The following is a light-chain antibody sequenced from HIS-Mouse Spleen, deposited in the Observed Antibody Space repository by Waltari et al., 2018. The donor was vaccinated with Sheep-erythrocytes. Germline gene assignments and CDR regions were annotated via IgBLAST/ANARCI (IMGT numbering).Light chain of an antibody. V-gene: IGKV3-11*01. CDR3: QQRSNWPPRT. Sequence: DIVLTQSPATLSLSPGERATLSCRARQCARGYLAWYQQKPGQAPRLLIYDASNRATGIPARFSGSGSGTDFTLTISSLEPEDFAVYYCQQRSNWPPRTFGPGTKVDIK. J-gene: IGKJ3*01. CDR2: DAS. CDR1: QCARGY.